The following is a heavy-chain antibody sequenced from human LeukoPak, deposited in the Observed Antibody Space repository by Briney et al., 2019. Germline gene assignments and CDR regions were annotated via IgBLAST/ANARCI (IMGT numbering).Heavy chain of an antibody. J-gene: IGHJ5*02. D-gene: IGHD2-2*01. CDR1: GYNFDIFG. CDR2: ISSNNGNT. Sequence: ASVKVSFKASGYNFDIFGISWVRPAPGQGLEWMGWISSNNGNTNYSQNLQGRVTMTTDTSTSTAYMELRSLRSDDTAVYYCARVGVVVPAAWFDPWGQGTLVTVSS. V-gene: IGHV1-18*01. CDR3: ARVGVVVPAAWFDP.